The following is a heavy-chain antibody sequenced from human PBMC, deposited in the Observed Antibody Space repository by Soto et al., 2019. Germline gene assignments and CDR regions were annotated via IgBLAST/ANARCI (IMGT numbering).Heavy chain of an antibody. J-gene: IGHJ4*02. CDR1: GYTFTNFG. V-gene: IGHV1-18*01. D-gene: IGHD3-16*01. Sequence: QVQLVQSGAEVKKPGASVKVSCKASGYTFTNFGISWVRQAPGQGLEWMGWISAYNGNTNSAQQFQGRVTMTTDKSTITADMEVRSLRLGDTAVYYCAGGGTPIDFWGQGTLVTVSS. CDR2: ISAYNGNT. CDR3: AGGGTPIDF.